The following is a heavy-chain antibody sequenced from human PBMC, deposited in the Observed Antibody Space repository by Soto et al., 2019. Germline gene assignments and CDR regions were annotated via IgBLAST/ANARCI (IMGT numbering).Heavy chain of an antibody. J-gene: IGHJ4*02. CDR3: ASCRWYVFHY. CDR1: GGSHTSDYW. D-gene: IGHD6-13*01. Sequence: QVQLQESGPGLVEPSGTLSLTCAVSGGSHTSDYWWSWVRQPPGKGLEWIGEIHRSGSTNYNPSLKSHVTITIDQSKNQFSLTLTSVTAADTANYYCASCRWYVFHYWGQGTQVTVSS. V-gene: IGHV4-4*02. CDR2: IHRSGST.